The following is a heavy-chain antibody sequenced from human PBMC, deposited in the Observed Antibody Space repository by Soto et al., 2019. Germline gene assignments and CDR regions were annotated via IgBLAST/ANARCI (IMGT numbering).Heavy chain of an antibody. Sequence: PSETLSLTCAVHRGSFSAYSCTCVRQPPVKWLEWIVEIDHSGSTTYNPSLKSRIIMSVDTSKNQFSLNVSSMTAADTAVYYCARGLRYSGMDVWGQGTTVTVSS. V-gene: IGHV4-34*01. CDR1: RGSFSAYS. CDR3: ARGLRYSGMDV. CDR2: IDHSGST. J-gene: IGHJ6*02.